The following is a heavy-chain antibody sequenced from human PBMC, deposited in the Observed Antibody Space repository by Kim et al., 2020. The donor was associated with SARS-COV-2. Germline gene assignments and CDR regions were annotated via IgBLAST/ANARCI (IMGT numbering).Heavy chain of an antibody. CDR2: ISSSSSYI. V-gene: IGHV3-21*01. CDR3: AREGGGSSGWSWFDP. CDR1: GFTFSSYS. Sequence: GGSLRLSCAASGFTFSSYSMNWVRQAPGKGLEWVSSISSSSSYIYYADSVKGRFTISRDNAKNSLYLQTNSLRAEDTAVYYCAREGGGSSGWSWFDPWGQGTLVTVSS. D-gene: IGHD6-19*01. J-gene: IGHJ5*02.